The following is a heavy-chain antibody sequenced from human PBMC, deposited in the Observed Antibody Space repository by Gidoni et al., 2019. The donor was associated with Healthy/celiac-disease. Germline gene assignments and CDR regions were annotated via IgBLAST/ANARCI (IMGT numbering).Heavy chain of an antibody. CDR3: ARAGLDTAMRYYYYYGMDV. J-gene: IGHJ6*02. D-gene: IGHD5-18*01. CDR1: GGSISSSY. CDR2: IYSSGST. V-gene: IGHV4-59*01. Sequence: VQLQESGPGLVKPSETLSLTCTAPGGSISSSYWSWIRQPPGKGLEWIGYIYSSGSTNYNPSLKSRVTISVDTSKNQFSLKLSSVTAADTAVYYCARAGLDTAMRYYYYYGMDVWGQGTTVTVSS.